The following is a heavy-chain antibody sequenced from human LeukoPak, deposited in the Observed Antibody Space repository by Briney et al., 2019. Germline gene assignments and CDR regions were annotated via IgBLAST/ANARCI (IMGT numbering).Heavy chain of an antibody. CDR3: ARNAYYDFWSGYSDPNDFDY. D-gene: IGHD3-3*01. Sequence: SETLSHTCTVSGGSISSSSYYWGWIRQPPGKGLEWIGSIYYSGSTYYNPSLKSRVTISVDTSKNQFSLKLSSVTAADTAVYYCARNAYYDFWSGYSDPNDFDYWGQGTLVTVSS. V-gene: IGHV4-39*07. J-gene: IGHJ4*02. CDR2: IYYSGST. CDR1: GGSISSSSYY.